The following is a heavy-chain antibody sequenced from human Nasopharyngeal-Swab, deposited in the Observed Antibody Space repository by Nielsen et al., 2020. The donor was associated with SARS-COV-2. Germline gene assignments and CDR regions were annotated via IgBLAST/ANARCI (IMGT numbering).Heavy chain of an antibody. CDR3: AGDGVLYYYGMDV. CDR1: GLTFSSYW. J-gene: IGHJ6*02. CDR2: INSDGSST. Sequence: ESLKISCAASGLTFSSYWMHWVRQAPGKGLVWVSRINSDGSSTSYADSVKGRFTISRDNAKNTLYLQMNSLRAEDTAVYYCAGDGVLYYYGMDVWGQGTTVTVSS. D-gene: IGHD6-13*01. V-gene: IGHV3-74*01.